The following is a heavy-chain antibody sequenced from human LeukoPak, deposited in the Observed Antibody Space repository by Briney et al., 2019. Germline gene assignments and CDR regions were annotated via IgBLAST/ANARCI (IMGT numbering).Heavy chain of an antibody. J-gene: IGHJ4*02. V-gene: IGHV1-8*02. D-gene: IGHD3-10*01. CDR2: MNPNSGNT. CDR3: ARAQAQAYGSGSYYIPVISGSDY. CDR1: GYTFTGYY. Sequence: ASVKVSCKASGYTFTGYYMHWVRQAPGQGLEWMGWMNPNSGNTGYAQKFQGRVTMTRNTSISTAYMELSSLRSEDTAVYYCARAQAQAYGSGSYYIPVISGSDYWGQGTLVTVSS.